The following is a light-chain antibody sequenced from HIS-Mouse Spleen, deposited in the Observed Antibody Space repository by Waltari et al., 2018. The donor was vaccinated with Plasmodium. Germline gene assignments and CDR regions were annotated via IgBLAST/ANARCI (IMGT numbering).Light chain of an antibody. CDR3: SSYAGSNNLV. CDR2: ELS. Sequence: QSALTQPPSASGSPGPSVTISCTGTSSDVGGYNYVSWYQQHPGKAPKLMIYELSKRPSGVPDPFSGSKSGNTASLTVSGLQAEDEADYYCSSYAGSNNLVFGGGTKLTVL. J-gene: IGLJ2*01. CDR1: SSDVGGYNY. V-gene: IGLV2-8*01.